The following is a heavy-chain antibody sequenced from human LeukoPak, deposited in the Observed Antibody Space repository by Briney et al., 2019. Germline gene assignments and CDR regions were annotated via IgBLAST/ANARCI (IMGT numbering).Heavy chain of an antibody. Sequence: ASVKVSCKASGGTFSSYAISWVRQAPGQGLEWMGRIIPILGIANYAQKFQGRVTITVDKSTSTAYMELSSLRSEDTAVYYCARARTMIDSPYYYYYYGMDVWGQGTTVTVSS. V-gene: IGHV1-69*04. CDR1: GGTFSSYA. D-gene: IGHD3-22*01. CDR3: ARARTMIDSPYYYYYYGMDV. J-gene: IGHJ6*02. CDR2: IIPILGIA.